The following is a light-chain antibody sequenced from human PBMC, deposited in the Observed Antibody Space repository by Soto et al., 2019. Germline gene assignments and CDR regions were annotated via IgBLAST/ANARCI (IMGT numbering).Light chain of an antibody. CDR2: DAS. Sequence: ETVGTQAPATTSLSPGERATLSGRASQNVNKYVAWYQQKPGQPHRLLIYDASTRAAGVPARFSGSGSGTDFSLSISGLVAEDFAVYYWQEHNSFDGGTKVEIK. V-gene: IGKV3-11*01. J-gene: IGKJ4*01. CDR1: QNVNKY. CDR3: QEHNS.